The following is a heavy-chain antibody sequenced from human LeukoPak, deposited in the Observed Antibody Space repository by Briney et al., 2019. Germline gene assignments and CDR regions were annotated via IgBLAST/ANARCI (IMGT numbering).Heavy chain of an antibody. Sequence: ASVKVSCKASGYTFTSYGISWVRQAPGQGLEWMGWISAYNGNTNYARKLQGRVTMTTDTSTSTAYMELRSLRSDDTAVYYCAREKLVAAAGADDYWGRGTLVTVSS. CDR3: AREKLVAAAGADDY. CDR2: ISAYNGNT. V-gene: IGHV1-18*01. CDR1: GYTFTSYG. J-gene: IGHJ4*02. D-gene: IGHD6-13*01.